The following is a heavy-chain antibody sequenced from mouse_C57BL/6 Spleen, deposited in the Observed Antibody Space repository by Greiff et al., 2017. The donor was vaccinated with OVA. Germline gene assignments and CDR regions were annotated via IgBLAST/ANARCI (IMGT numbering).Heavy chain of an antibody. CDR3: ARKDYYGSSYGYFDV. J-gene: IGHJ1*03. D-gene: IGHD1-1*01. CDR2: IYPSDSET. V-gene: IGHV1-61*01. Sequence: VQLKQPGAELVRPGSSVKLSCKASGYTFTSYWMDWVKQRPGQGLEWIGNIYPSDSETHYNQKFKDKATLTVDKSSSTAYMQLSSLTSEDSAVYYCARKDYYGSSYGYFDVWGTGTTVTVSS. CDR1: GYTFTSYW.